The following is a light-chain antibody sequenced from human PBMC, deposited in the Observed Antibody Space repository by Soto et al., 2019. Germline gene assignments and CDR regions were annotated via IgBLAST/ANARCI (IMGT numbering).Light chain of an antibody. CDR2: SAS. Sequence: DIKMTQSPSSVSASVGDRVTITCRASEAISSWLAWYQQKPGRAPKLLIYSASSLQNGAPSRITGSGSGTDFTLTSTSLQPDDTAIYYWQQARSFPLTFGGGTKVEIK. J-gene: IGKJ4*01. CDR3: QQARSFPLT. V-gene: IGKV1-12*01. CDR1: EAISSW.